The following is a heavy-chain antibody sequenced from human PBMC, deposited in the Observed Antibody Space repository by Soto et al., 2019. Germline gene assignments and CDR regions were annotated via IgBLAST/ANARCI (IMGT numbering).Heavy chain of an antibody. Sequence: ASVKVSYKASGYTFTSYGISWVRQAPGQGLEWMGWISAYNGNTNYAQKLQGRVTMTTDTSTSTAYMELRSLRSDDTAVYYCARDRAPGTTYLHYYYGMDVWGQGTTVTVSS. CDR2: ISAYNGNT. J-gene: IGHJ6*02. CDR3: ARDRAPGTTYLHYYYGMDV. CDR1: GYTFTSYG. V-gene: IGHV1-18*01. D-gene: IGHD1-7*01.